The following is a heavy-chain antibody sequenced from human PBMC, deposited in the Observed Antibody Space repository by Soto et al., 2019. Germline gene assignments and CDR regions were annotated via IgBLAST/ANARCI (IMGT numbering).Heavy chain of an antibody. Sequence: SASVKVSCKAAGYTFTSYGISWVRQAPGQGLEWMGWISAYNGNTNYAQKLQGRVTMTTDTSTSTAYMEMRSLRSDDTAVYYCARVGRFQRFGIAAAGVELDYWGQGTLVIVSS. CDR2: ISAYNGNT. CDR3: ARVGRFQRFGIAAAGVELDY. D-gene: IGHD6-13*01. J-gene: IGHJ4*02. CDR1: GYTFTSYG. V-gene: IGHV1-18*04.